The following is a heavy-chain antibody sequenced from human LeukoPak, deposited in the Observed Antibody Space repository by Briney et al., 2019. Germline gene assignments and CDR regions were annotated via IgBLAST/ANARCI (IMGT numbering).Heavy chain of an antibody. CDR1: GFTFSGYW. Sequence: PGGSLRLSCAASGFTFSGYWMSWVRQAPGKGLEWVANIKQDGSEKYYVDSVKGRFAISRDNAKNSLYLQMNSLRAEDTAVYYCARDGELRNTKWFDPWGQGTLVTVSS. D-gene: IGHD1-7*01. J-gene: IGHJ5*02. V-gene: IGHV3-7*01. CDR2: IKQDGSEK. CDR3: ARDGELRNTKWFDP.